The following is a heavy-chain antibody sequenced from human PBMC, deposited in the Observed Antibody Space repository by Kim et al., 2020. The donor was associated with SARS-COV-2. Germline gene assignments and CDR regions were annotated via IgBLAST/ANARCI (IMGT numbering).Heavy chain of an antibody. Sequence: SVNVSCKASGGTFSSYAISWVRQAPGQGLEWMGRIIPILGIANYAQKFQGRVTITADKSTSTAYMELSSLRSEDTAVYYCAREGIAAAGSLGLDYWGQGTMVTVPS. V-gene: IGHV1-69*04. CDR2: IIPILGIA. CDR1: GGTFSSYA. D-gene: IGHD6-13*01. J-gene: IGHJ4*02. CDR3: AREGIAAAGSLGLDY.